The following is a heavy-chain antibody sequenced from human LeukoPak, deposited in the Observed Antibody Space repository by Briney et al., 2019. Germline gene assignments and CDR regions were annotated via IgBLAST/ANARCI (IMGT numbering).Heavy chain of an antibody. Sequence: GGSLRLSCAASGFTFSSYAMSWVRQAPGKGLEWVSAISGSGGSTYYADSVKGQFTISRDNSKNTLYLQMNSLRAEDTAVYYCAEGPYYDILTGYDYFDYWGQGTLVTVSS. CDR3: AEGPYYDILTGYDYFDY. D-gene: IGHD3-9*01. J-gene: IGHJ4*02. V-gene: IGHV3-23*01. CDR2: ISGSGGST. CDR1: GFTFSSYA.